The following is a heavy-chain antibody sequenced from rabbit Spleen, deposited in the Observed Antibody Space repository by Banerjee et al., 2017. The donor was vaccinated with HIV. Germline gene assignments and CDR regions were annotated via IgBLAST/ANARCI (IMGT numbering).Heavy chain of an antibody. CDR2: IDTTIGTT. D-gene: IGHD2-1*01. V-gene: IGHV1S45*01. CDR3: ARDSPADGAPYTL. CDR1: GFSFSSGYD. J-gene: IGHJ4*01. Sequence: QEQLEESGGDLVKPGASLTLTCTASGFSFSSGYDMCWVRQAPGKGLEWIGCIDTTIGTTYFSTWAQGRFTNSTTSSTTVTLQMASLTAADTSTYFCARDSPADGAPYTLWGPGTLVTVS.